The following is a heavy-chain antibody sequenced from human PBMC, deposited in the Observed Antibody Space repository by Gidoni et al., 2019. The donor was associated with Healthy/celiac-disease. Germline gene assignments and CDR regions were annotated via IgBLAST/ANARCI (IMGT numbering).Heavy chain of an antibody. CDR3: AKDCGYSYSYYFDY. D-gene: IGHD5-18*01. V-gene: IGHV3-23*01. CDR1: GVAFSSYA. J-gene: IGHJ4*02. CDR2: ICGSGGST. Sequence: EVQLLESGGGLVQPGGSLRLSCAASGVAFSSYAMSWVRQAPGKGLEGVSAICGSGGSTYYADSVKGRFTISRDNSKNTLYLQMNSLRAEDTAVYYCAKDCGYSYSYYFDYWGQGTLVTVSS.